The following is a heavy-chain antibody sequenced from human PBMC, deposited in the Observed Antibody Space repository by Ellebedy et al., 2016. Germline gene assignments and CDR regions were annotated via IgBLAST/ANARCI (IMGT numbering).Heavy chain of an antibody. CDR2: VSHDGSNK. D-gene: IGHD3-3*02. Sequence: GESLKISCEGSTYIFNTYGIHWVRQAPGKGLEWVAFVSHDGSNKNYADSLQGRFTVSRDASRNTHYLQMNSLRVEDTAVYYCARDVDTSSHFSRFDPWGQGTLVTVSS. CDR1: TYIFNTYG. J-gene: IGHJ5*02. V-gene: IGHV3-30*03. CDR3: ARDVDTSSHFSRFDP.